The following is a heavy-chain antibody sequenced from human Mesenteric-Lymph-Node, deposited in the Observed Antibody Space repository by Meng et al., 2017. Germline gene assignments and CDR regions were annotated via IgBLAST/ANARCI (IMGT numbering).Heavy chain of an antibody. CDR3: ARGALSESVTRFFDF. D-gene: IGHD3-3*01. J-gene: IGHJ4*02. V-gene: IGHV3-23*01. Sequence: GESLKISCAASGFTFSTYTMNWVRQAPGKGLEWVSLISDNGAGTYYADSVRGRFTISRDNSKNTLYLQMNSLRVDDTAIYYCARGALSESVTRFFDFWGRGTLVTVSS. CDR2: ISDNGAGT. CDR1: GFTFSTYT.